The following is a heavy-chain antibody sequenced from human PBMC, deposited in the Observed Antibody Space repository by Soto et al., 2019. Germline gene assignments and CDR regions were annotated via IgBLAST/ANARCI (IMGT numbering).Heavy chain of an antibody. D-gene: IGHD3-22*01. CDR3: ARVLNYDSSGPHLYYFDY. V-gene: IGHV1-3*01. Sequence: ASVKVSCKASGYTFTSYAMHWVRQAPGQRLEWMGWINAGNGNTKYSQKFQGRVTITRDTSASTAYMELSSLRSEDTAVYYCARVLNYDSSGPHLYYFDYWGQGTLVTVSS. J-gene: IGHJ4*02. CDR1: GYTFTSYA. CDR2: INAGNGNT.